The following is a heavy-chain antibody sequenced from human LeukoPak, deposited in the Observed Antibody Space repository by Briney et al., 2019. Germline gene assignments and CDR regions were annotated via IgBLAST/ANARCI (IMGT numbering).Heavy chain of an antibody. CDR1: GFTVSSNY. J-gene: IGHJ3*01. Sequence: GGSLRLSCAASGFTVSSNYMSWVRQAPGKGLEWVSVIYAGGSTYYADSVKGRFTISRDNAKKSLYLQMNSLRAGDTAVYYCARDWYNNSDAFDLWGQGTMVTVSS. CDR3: ARDWYNNSDAFDL. D-gene: IGHD4-11*01. V-gene: IGHV3-53*01. CDR2: IYAGGST.